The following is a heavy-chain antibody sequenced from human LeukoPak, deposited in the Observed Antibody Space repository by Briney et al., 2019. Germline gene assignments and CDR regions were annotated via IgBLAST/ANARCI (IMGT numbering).Heavy chain of an antibody. V-gene: IGHV4-34*01. D-gene: IGHD5-12*01. CDR1: GGSFSGYY. Sequence: SETLSLTCAVYGGSFSGYYWSWIRQPPGKGLEWIGEINHSGSTNYNPSLKSRVTIPVDTSKNQFSLKLSSVTAADTAVYYCARGNIVATPYYFDYWGQGTLVTVSS. J-gene: IGHJ4*02. CDR3: ARGNIVATPYYFDY. CDR2: INHSGST.